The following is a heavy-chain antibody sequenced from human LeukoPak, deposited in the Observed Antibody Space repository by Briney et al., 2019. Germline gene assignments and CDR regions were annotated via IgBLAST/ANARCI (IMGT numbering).Heavy chain of an antibody. Sequence: GRSLRLSCAASGFTFDDYAMHWVRQAPGKGLGWVPGISWNSGSIGYADSVRGRFTISRDNAKNSLYLQMNSLRAEDTALYYCAKIGGSGSYLGLDYYYYGMDVWGQGTTVTVSS. CDR3: AKIGGSGSYLGLDYYYYGMDV. V-gene: IGHV3-9*01. J-gene: IGHJ6*02. CDR2: ISWNSGSI. CDR1: GFTFDDYA. D-gene: IGHD3-10*01.